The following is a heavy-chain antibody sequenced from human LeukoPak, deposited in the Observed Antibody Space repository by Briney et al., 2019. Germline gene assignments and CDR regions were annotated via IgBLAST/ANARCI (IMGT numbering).Heavy chain of an antibody. V-gene: IGHV3-11*01. J-gene: IGHJ5*02. Sequence: GGSLRLSCAASGFTFNDYYMSWVRQAPGEGLEWLSYINMGGTNTHYADSVKGRFTISRDNAKKSLYLEMNNLRAEDTAVYYCATDGAGFDTWGQGVLVTVSS. CDR3: ATDGAGFDT. CDR2: INMGGTNT. CDR1: GFTFNDYY.